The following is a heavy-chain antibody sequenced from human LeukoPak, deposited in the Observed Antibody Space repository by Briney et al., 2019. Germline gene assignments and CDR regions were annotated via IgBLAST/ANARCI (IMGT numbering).Heavy chain of an antibody. J-gene: IGHJ5*02. CDR3: ARDFSRARVDCFDP. CDR2: ISGYDGKT. Sequence: GASVKVSCKASGYTFTSYGISWVRQAPGQGPEWMGWISGYDGKTNYAQKFQGRVTMTTDTSTNTAYMELRTLRSDDTAVYYCARDFSRARVDCFDPWGQGTLVTVSS. CDR1: GYTFTSYG. V-gene: IGHV1-18*01. D-gene: IGHD2-2*01.